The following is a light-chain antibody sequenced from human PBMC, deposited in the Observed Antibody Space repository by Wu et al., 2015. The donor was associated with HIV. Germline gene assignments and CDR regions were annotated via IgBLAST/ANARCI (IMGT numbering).Light chain of an antibody. V-gene: IGKV1-NL1*01. J-gene: IGKJ1*01. CDR3: QQYYSTPQT. CDR1: QGITTS. Sequence: DIQMTQSPSSLSASVGDRVTITCRASQGITTSLAWYQQIPGKAPKLLIYAASHLEGGVPSRFSGSGSGTDYTLTINNLQPEDFATHYCQQYYSTPQTFGQGTKVDIK. CDR2: AAS.